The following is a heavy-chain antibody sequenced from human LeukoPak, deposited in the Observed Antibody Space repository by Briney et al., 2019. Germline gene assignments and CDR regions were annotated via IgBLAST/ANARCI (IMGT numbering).Heavy chain of an antibody. CDR2: MNPNSGNT. Sequence: ASVKVSCKASGYTFTSFEINWVRQATGQGLEWMGWMNPNSGNTVYAQKFQGRVTMTRDTSISTAYMELSSLRSEDTAVYYCARGRWELYYYYYMDVWGKGTTVTVSS. V-gene: IGHV1-8*01. CDR3: ARGRWELYYYYYMDV. CDR1: GYTFTSFE. D-gene: IGHD1-26*01. J-gene: IGHJ6*03.